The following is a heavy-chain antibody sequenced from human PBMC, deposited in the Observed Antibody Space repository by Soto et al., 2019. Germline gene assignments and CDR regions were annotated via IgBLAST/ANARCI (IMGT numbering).Heavy chain of an antibody. CDR3: ASPRYCSSTSCYAVWVYFDY. V-gene: IGHV1-69*01. CDR2: IIPIFGTA. D-gene: IGHD2-2*01. Sequence: QVQLVQSGAEVKKSGSSVKVSCKASGGTFSSYAISWVRQAPGQGLEWMGGIIPIFGTANYAQKFQGRVTITADESTSTAYMELSSLRSEDTAVYYCASPRYCSSTSCYAVWVYFDYWGQGTLVTVSS. CDR1: GGTFSSYA. J-gene: IGHJ4*02.